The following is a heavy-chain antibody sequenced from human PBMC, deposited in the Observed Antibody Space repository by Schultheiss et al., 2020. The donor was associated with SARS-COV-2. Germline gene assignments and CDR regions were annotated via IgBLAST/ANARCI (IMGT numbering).Heavy chain of an antibody. CDR3: TTDHTYYDILTGYLNYFDY. J-gene: IGHJ4*02. Sequence: GGSLRLSCAASGFTFSSYAMHWVRQAPGKGLEWVAVISYDGSNKYYADSVKGRFTISRDNSKNTLYLQMNSLRAEDTAVYYCTTDHTYYDILTGYLNYFDYWGQGTLVTVSS. CDR1: GFTFSSYA. CDR2: ISYDGSNK. D-gene: IGHD3-9*01. V-gene: IGHV3-30-3*01.